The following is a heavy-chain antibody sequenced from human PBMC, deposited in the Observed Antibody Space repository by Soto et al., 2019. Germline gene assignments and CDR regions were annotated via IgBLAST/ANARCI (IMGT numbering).Heavy chain of an antibody. Sequence: GGSLRLSCAASGFTLSGYGMHWVRQAPGKGLEWVGRIKSKIDGETTDYAAPVKGRFTISRDDSKNTLYLQMNSLKTEDSAVYFCTTAGFCISTNCYGGYYGMDVWGQGTTVTVSS. CDR2: IKSKIDGETT. J-gene: IGHJ6*02. D-gene: IGHD2-2*01. V-gene: IGHV3-15*07. CDR1: GFTLSGYG. CDR3: TTAGFCISTNCYGGYYGMDV.